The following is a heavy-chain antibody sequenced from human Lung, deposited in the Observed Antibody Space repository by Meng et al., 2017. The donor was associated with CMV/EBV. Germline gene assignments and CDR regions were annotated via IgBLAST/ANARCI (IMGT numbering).Heavy chain of an antibody. CDR1: GFTFSSYW. J-gene: IGHJ4*02. Sequence: QRVESGGGLVQPGGSLSVSCAASGFTFSSYWMHWVRQGPGKGLVWVSRINSDGSSTSYADSMKGQFTISRDNAKNTLYLQMNSLRAEDMAVYYCARAGVGTGSSGVYWGQGTLVTVSS. V-gene: IGHV3/OR16-13*01. CDR2: INSDGSST. D-gene: IGHD1-26*01. CDR3: ARAGVGTGSSGVY.